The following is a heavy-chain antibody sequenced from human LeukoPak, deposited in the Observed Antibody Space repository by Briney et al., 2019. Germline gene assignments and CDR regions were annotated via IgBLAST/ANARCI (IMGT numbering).Heavy chain of an antibody. CDR2: IYHSGST. CDR1: GYSISSGYH. V-gene: IGHV4-38-2*02. D-gene: IGHD4-17*01. CDR3: AKEIYGDSTGGRFQQ. Sequence: SETLSLTCTVSGYSISSGYHWGWIRQPPGKGLEWIGSIYHSGSTYYNPSLKSRVTISVDTPKNQFSLKLRSVTAADTAVYYCAKEIYGDSTGGRFQQWGQGTLVTVSS. J-gene: IGHJ1*01.